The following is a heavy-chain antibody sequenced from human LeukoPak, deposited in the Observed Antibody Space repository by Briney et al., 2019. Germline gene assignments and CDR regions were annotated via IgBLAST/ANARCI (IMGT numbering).Heavy chain of an antibody. V-gene: IGHV4-39*07. J-gene: IGHJ4*02. CDR2: IYSSGST. CDR1: GGSISSSSYY. D-gene: IGHD5-18*01. CDR3: ARVKDPRVAAMADFDY. Sequence: KSSETLSLTCTVSGGSISSSSYYWGWIRQPPGKGLEWIGSIYSSGSTYYNPSLKSQVTVSVDTSKNQFSLKLSSVTAADTAVYYCARVKDPRVAAMADFDYWGQGTLVTVSS.